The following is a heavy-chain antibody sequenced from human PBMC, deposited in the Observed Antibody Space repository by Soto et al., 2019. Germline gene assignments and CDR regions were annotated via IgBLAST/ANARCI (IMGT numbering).Heavy chain of an antibody. V-gene: IGHV4-34*01. CDR1: GGSFSCYY. J-gene: IGHJ6*02. Sequence: SETLSLTCAVYGGSFSCYYWSWIRQPPGKGLERIGEINHSGSTNYNPSLKSRVTISVDTSKNQFSLKLTSVTAADTAVFYCARGRGVRXLSVGNLITTLNYGMDVWGQGTTVTVSS. CDR2: INHSGST. CDR3: ARGRGVRXLSVGNLITTLNYGMDV. D-gene: IGHD3-10*01.